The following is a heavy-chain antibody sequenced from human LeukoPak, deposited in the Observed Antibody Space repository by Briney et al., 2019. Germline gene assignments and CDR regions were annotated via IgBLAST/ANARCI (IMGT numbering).Heavy chain of an antibody. D-gene: IGHD5-12*01. J-gene: IGHJ4*02. Sequence: ASVTVSCKSSGYTFTCYYMHWVRQAPGKGLEWMGGFDPEDGETIYAQKFQGRVTMTEDTSTDTAYMELSSLRSEDTAVYYCATEPSGYEYYFDYWGQGTLVTVSS. CDR2: FDPEDGET. CDR3: ATEPSGYEYYFDY. CDR1: GYTFTCYY. V-gene: IGHV1-24*01.